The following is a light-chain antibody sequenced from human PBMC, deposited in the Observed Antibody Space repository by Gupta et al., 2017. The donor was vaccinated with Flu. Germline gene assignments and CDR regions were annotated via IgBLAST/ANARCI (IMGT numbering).Light chain of an antibody. Sequence: QSALTQPRSVSASPGPSVTISCTGTSSDVGGYNYVSWHQQHPGKAPKLMIYDVGKRPSGIPDRFSGSKSGNTASLTISGLQAEDEADYYCCSFAGSYSWVFGRGTKLTVL. CDR1: SSDVGGYNY. J-gene: IGLJ3*02. CDR2: DVG. V-gene: IGLV2-11*01. CDR3: CSFAGSYSWV.